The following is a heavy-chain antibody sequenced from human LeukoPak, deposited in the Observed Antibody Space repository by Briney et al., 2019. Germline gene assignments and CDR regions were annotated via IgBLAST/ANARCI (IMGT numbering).Heavy chain of an antibody. CDR2: ISSSSSYI. CDR1: GFTFSSYS. D-gene: IGHD3-16*02. CDR3: ARVFTVYRLSLDY. V-gene: IGHV3-21*04. Sequence: PGGSLRLSCAASGFTFSSYSMNWVRQAPGKGLEWVSSISSSSSYIYYADSVKGRFTISRDNAKNSLYLQMNSLRAEDTAVYYCARVFTVYRLSLDYWGQGTLVTVSS. J-gene: IGHJ4*02.